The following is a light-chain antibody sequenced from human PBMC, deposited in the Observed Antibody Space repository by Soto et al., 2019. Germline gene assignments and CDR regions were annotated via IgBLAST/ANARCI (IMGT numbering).Light chain of an antibody. J-gene: IGKJ1*01. V-gene: IGKV3-15*01. CDR1: QSVSSN. Sequence: EIVMTQSPATLSVSPGERATLSCRASQSVSSNVAWYQQKPGQAPSLLIYDASTRATGIPARFSGSGSGTEFTLIISSLQSEDFAVYYCQHYDNWPPGTFGQGTKVEIK. CDR3: QHYDNWPPGT. CDR2: DAS.